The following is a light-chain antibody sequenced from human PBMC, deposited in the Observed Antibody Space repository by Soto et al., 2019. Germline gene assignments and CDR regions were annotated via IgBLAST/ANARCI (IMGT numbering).Light chain of an antibody. CDR3: QQRSGWPPLT. CDR2: DAS. CDR1: QSVTDI. J-gene: IGKJ4*01. V-gene: IGKV3-11*01. Sequence: EIVLTQSPATLSLSPGERATLSCRASQSVTDILAWYQQKPGQAPRLLIYDASNRATGVPARFSGSGSGTDFTLTISSLEPEDSAVYYCQQRSGWPPLTFGGGTKVAIK.